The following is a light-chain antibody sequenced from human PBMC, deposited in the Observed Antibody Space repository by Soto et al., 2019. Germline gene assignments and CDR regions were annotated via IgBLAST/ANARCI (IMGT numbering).Light chain of an antibody. J-gene: IGLJ1*01. CDR3: QYYDTNRRGV. CDR2: ANN. V-gene: IGLV1-40*01. Sequence: QSVLTQPPSVSGAPGQRVTISCTGSSSNIGAGYDVHWYQQFPGTAPKLLIYANNNRPSGVPDRCSASKSGTSASLAITGLQADDEADYYCQYYDTNRRGVFGTGTKLTVL. CDR1: SSNIGAGYD.